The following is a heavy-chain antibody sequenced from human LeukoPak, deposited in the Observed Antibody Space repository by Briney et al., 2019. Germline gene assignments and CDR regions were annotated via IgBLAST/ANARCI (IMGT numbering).Heavy chain of an antibody. Sequence: GGSLRLSCTASGFTFSNYAMAWVRQAPGKGLEWVSGINGNGATTYYADSVKGRFTISRDNSKSTLSLQMNSLRAEDTAVYYCAKGDYSDGSGYAPLFASWGQGTLVTVSS. V-gene: IGHV3-23*01. CDR2: INGNGATT. D-gene: IGHD3-22*01. CDR1: GFTFSNYA. J-gene: IGHJ4*02. CDR3: AKGDYSDGSGYAPLFAS.